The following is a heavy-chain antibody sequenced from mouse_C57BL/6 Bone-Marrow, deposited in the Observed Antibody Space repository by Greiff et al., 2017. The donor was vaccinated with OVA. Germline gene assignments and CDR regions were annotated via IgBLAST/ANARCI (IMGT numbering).Heavy chain of an antibody. J-gene: IGHJ4*01. V-gene: IGHV5-6*02. CDR2: ISSGGSYT. D-gene: IGHD2-4*01. CDR1: GFTFSSYG. CDR3: ARPYDYDNAMDY. Sequence: KVVESGGDLVKPGGSLKLSCAASGFTFSSYGMSWVRQTPDKRLEWVATISSGGSYTYYPDSVKGRFTISRDNAKNTLYLQMSSLKSEDTAMYYCARPYDYDNAMDYWGQGTSVTVSS.